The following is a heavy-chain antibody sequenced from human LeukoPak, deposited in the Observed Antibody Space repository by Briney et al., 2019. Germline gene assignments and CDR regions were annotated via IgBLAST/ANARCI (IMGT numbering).Heavy chain of an antibody. D-gene: IGHD3-3*01. CDR2: ISYDGSDE. Sequence: GGSLRLSCVASGLAFSSYSMHWVRQASGKGLEWVGVISYDGSDEYYTDSVKGRFTISRDNSKNTVYLQMNSLRADDTAVYYCARDFTPEWFDIHWGQGTLVTVSS. CDR1: GLAFSSYS. J-gene: IGHJ4*02. CDR3: ARDFTPEWFDIH. V-gene: IGHV3-30*04.